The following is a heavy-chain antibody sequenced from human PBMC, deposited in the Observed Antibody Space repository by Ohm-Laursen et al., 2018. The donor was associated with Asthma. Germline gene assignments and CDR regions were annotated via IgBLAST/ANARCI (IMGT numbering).Heavy chain of an antibody. CDR1: GFTFRSYA. V-gene: IGHV3-30-3*01. J-gene: IGHJ4*02. D-gene: IGHD3-10*01. CDR2: GGSYYDGGLK. Sequence: RSLRLSCTASGFTFRSYAMHWVRQAPGKGLEWVAVGGSYYDGGLKYYADSVNGRFTISRDDAKNTVYLQMNSLRVDDTAVYYCAYEFGGSGDYWGQGTLVTVSS. CDR3: AYEFGGSGDY.